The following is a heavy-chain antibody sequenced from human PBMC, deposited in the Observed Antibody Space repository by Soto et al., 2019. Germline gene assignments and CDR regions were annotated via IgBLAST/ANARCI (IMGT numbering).Heavy chain of an antibody. J-gene: IGHJ3*02. V-gene: IGHV3-30*03. CDR3: AASTNGTNAFDI. CDR1: GFTFSSYG. Sequence: GGSLRLSCAASGFTFSSYGMHWVRQAPGKGLEWVAVISYDGSNKYYADSVKGRFTISRDNSKNTLYLQMNSLRAEETAVYYCAASTNGTNAFDIWGQGTMVTVSS. D-gene: IGHD1-1*01. CDR2: ISYDGSNK.